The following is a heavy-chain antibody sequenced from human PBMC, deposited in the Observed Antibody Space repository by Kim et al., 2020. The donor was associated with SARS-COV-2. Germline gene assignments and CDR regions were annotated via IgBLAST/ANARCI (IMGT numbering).Heavy chain of an antibody. CDR1: GFTFSDYY. CDR2: ISSSGSTI. V-gene: IGHV3-11*01. D-gene: IGHD6-13*01. CDR3: ARDPAGTVDWFDP. Sequence: GGSRRLSCAASGFTFSDYYMSWIRQAPGKGLEWVSYISSSGSTIYYADSVKGRFTISRDNAKNSLYLQMNSLRAEDTAVYYCARDPAGTVDWFDPWGQGTLVTVSS. J-gene: IGHJ5*02.